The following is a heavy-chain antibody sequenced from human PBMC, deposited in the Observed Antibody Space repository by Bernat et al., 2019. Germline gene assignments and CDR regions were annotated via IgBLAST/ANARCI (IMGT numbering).Heavy chain of an antibody. CDR3: VKDGAVALGDY. V-gene: IGHV3-64D*06. Sequence: EVQLLESGGDLVQPGGSLRLSCSASGFTFSSYAMHWVRQAPGKGLEYVSAISSNGGSTYYADSVNGRFTISRDNSKNTLYLQMGSLTAEDTAVYYCVKDGAVALGDYWGQGTLVTVSS. J-gene: IGHJ4*02. CDR1: GFTFSSYA. D-gene: IGHD3-16*01. CDR2: ISSNGGST.